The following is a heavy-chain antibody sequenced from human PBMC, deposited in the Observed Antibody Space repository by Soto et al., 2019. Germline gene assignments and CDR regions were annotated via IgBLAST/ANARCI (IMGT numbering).Heavy chain of an antibody. D-gene: IGHD6-13*01. Sequence: GGSLRLSCAASGFTFSSYWMSWVRQAPGKELEWVANIKQDGSEKYYVDSVKGRFTISRDNAKNSLYLQMNSLRAEDTAVYYCARVQAAAGPYFDYWGQGTLVTVSS. CDR1: GFTFSSYW. CDR3: ARVQAAAGPYFDY. J-gene: IGHJ4*02. V-gene: IGHV3-7*01. CDR2: IKQDGSEK.